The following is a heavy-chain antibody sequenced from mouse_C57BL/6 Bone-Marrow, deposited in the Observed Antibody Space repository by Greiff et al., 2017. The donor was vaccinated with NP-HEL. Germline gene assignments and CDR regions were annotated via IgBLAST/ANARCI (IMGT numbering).Heavy chain of an antibody. V-gene: IGHV1-62-2*01. CDR3: ARHEDRGYGSKFAY. Sequence: QVQLQQSGAELVKPGASVKLSCKASGYTFTEYTIHWVKQRSGQGLEWIGCFYPGSGSIKYNEKFKDKDTLTADKSSSTVYMELSRLTSEDSAVYFCARHEDRGYGSKFAYWGQGTLVTVSA. J-gene: IGHJ3*01. CDR1: GYTFTEYT. CDR2: FYPGSGSI. D-gene: IGHD1-1*01.